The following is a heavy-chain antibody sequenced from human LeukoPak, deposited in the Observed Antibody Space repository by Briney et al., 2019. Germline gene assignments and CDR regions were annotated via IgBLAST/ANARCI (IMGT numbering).Heavy chain of an antibody. CDR3: AKDRVIAGAGEIDF. J-gene: IGHJ4*02. V-gene: IGHV3-30*02. CDR1: GLTFSNSG. D-gene: IGHD6-13*01. CDR2: IRYDGSDK. Sequence: GGSLRLSCAASGLTFSNSGMHWVGQAPGKGLEGVALIRYDGSDKYYADSVKGRFTISRDNSKNTLYLQMNSLRAEDTAVFYCAKDRVIAGAGEIDFWGQGTLVTVSS.